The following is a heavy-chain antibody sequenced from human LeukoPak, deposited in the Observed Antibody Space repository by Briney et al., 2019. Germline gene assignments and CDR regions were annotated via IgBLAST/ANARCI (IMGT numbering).Heavy chain of an antibody. CDR2: ISGSGGST. D-gene: IGHD4-17*01. V-gene: IGHV3-23*01. Sequence: GGSLRLSCAASGFTFSSYWMSWVRQAPGKGLEWVSAISGSGGSTYYADSVEGRFTISRDNSKNTLYLQMNSLRAEDTAVYYCAKDPYGDYVFYFDYWGQGTLVTVSS. CDR3: AKDPYGDYVFYFDY. CDR1: GFTFSSYW. J-gene: IGHJ4*02.